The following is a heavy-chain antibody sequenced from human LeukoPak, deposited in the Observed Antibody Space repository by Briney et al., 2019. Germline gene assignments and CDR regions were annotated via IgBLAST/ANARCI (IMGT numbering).Heavy chain of an antibody. D-gene: IGHD3-22*01. V-gene: IGHV3-43D*03. J-gene: IGHJ6*03. Sequence: GGSLRLSCAASGFTFDDYAMHWVRHAPGKGLEWVSLISWDGGSTYYADSVKGRFTISRDNSKNSLYLQMNSLRAEDTAVCYCAKGAVVGYYDSSGYHYYYYYYMDVWGKGTTVTISS. CDR1: GFTFDDYA. CDR2: ISWDGGST. CDR3: AKGAVVGYYDSSGYHYYYYYYMDV.